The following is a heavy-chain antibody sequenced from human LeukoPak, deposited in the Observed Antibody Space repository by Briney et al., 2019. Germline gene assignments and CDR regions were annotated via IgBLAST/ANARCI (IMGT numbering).Heavy chain of an antibody. V-gene: IGHV4-39*07. CDR3: ATTTIRLGY. J-gene: IGHJ4*02. D-gene: IGHD1-26*01. Sequence: SETLSLTCTVPGGSISSSSHYWGWIRQPPGKGLEWIGSMYYRGSTYHNPSLKSRVTISVDTSKNQFSLKLSSVTAADTVVYYCATTTIRLGYWGQGTLVTVSS. CDR2: MYYRGST. CDR1: GGSISSSSHY.